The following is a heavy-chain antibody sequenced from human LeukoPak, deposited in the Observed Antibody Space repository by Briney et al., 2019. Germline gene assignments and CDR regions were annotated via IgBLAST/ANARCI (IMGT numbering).Heavy chain of an antibody. D-gene: IGHD7-27*01. CDR3: AIDPNWGTHS. Sequence: GGSLRLSCAASGFTFSTYAMYWVRNPPGKRLEWVSIIGNNGGGIHYADSVRGRFTISRDNSKNAPYLQMNSLRVEDTAVYYCAIDPNWGTHSWGQGVLVTVSS. CDR2: IGNNGGGI. J-gene: IGHJ4*02. V-gene: IGHV3-23*01. CDR1: GFTFSTYA.